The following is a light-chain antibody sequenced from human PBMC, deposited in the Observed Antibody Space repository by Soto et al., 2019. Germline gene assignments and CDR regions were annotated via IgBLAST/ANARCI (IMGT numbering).Light chain of an antibody. J-gene: IGKJ1*01. Sequence: DIVMTQSPDSLAVSLGERATINCKSSQSVFYSSNHKNYLAWYQQKPGQPPKLLIYWASTRESGVPDRFSGSGSGTDFTLTISSLQAEDVAVYYCQQYYRPWTFGQGTKVEIK. V-gene: IGKV4-1*01. CDR2: WAS. CDR1: QSVFYSSNHKNY. CDR3: QQYYRPWT.